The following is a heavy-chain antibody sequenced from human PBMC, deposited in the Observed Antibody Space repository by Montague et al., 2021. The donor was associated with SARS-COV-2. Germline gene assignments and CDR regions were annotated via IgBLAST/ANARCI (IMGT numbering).Heavy chain of an antibody. CDR1: GFSLTSSGEG. CDR3: AHISKLARVRWVGP. D-gene: IGHD3-16*02. J-gene: IGHJ5*01. Sequence: PALVKPTQTLTLTCTVSGFSLTSSGEGVGWIRQPPGKALEWLALIYWDEDKRYSPSLKNRLVVTNDSAKNQVVLTVINIDPADTGTYYCAHISKLARVRWVGPWGQGTLVTVSS. V-gene: IGHV2-5*02. CDR2: IYWDEDK.